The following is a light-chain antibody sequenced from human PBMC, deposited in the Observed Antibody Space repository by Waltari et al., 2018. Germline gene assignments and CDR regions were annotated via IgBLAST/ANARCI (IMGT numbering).Light chain of an antibody. J-gene: IGKJ5*01. CDR2: DAS. V-gene: IGKV3-11*01. Sequence: EIVLTPSPATLSLSPGESATLSGRASQSVSSYSAGYQQKPGQAPRLLTYDASNRATGIPARFSGSGSGTDFTLTISSLEPEDFAVYYCQQRSNWPLITFGQGTRLEIK. CDR1: QSVSSY. CDR3: QQRSNWPLIT.